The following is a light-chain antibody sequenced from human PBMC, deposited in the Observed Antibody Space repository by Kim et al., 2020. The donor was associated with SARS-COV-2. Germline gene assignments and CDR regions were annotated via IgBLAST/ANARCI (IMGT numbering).Light chain of an antibody. CDR1: QIISTY. V-gene: IGKV1-39*01. CDR3: QQTYAFPPT. J-gene: IGKJ2*01. CDR2: GAS. Sequence: DIQMTQSPSSLSASVGDRVTISCRTTQIISTYLNWYQQKSEEAPQLLINGASTLQSGVPSRFSGSGSGTDFALTISSLQPEDFATYFCQQTYAFPPTFGQGTKLEI.